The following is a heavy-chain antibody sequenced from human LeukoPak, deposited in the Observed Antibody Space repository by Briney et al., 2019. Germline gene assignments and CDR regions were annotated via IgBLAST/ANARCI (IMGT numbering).Heavy chain of an antibody. CDR2: IGATGDT. CDR1: GLTFSSYD. Sequence: GGSLRLSCAASGLTFSSYDMHWVRQAPGKGLEWVSSIGATGDTYYAGSVKGRFTISRENARKSLYLQMSSLRVEDTAVYFCVLGAYWNDDKNAFHIWGPGTMVTVSS. D-gene: IGHD1-1*01. V-gene: IGHV3-13*01. J-gene: IGHJ3*02. CDR3: VLGAYWNDDKNAFHI.